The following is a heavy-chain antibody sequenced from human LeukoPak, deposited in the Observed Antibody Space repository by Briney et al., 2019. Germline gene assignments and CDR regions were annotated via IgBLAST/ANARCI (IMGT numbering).Heavy chain of an antibody. Sequence: SETLSLTCTVSGGSISSYYWSWIRQPPGKGLEWIGYIYYSGSTNYNPSLKSRVTISVDTSKNQFSLKLSSVTAADTAVYYCARDPPYGGFDYWGQGTLVTVSS. V-gene: IGHV4-59*01. J-gene: IGHJ4*02. CDR1: GGSISSYY. CDR2: IYYSGST. D-gene: IGHD3-10*01. CDR3: ARDPPYGGFDY.